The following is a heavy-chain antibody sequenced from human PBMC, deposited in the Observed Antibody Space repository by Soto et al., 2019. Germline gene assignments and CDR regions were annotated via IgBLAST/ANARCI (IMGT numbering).Heavy chain of an antibody. CDR2: ISHSVTT. Sequence: SETLSLTCVVSGGSISSTRNYWAWIRQSPGKGLEWIGTISHSVTTFDNPSLKSRFTISADRSTNQLSLKVFSVAAADTAMYYCARHSGQYVSSWYGLDSWGAGIMVTVSS. CDR3: ARHSGQYVSSWYGLDS. CDR1: GGSISSTRNY. D-gene: IGHD6-13*01. J-gene: IGHJ4*02. V-gene: IGHV4-39*01.